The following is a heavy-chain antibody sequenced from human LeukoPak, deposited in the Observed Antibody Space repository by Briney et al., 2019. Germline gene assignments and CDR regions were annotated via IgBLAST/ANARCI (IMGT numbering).Heavy chain of an antibody. CDR2: IYYSGST. CDR1: GGSVSSGSYY. D-gene: IGHD3-3*01. CDR3: ARDLSRRHYDFWSGYYTPGAFDI. V-gene: IGHV4-61*01. Sequence: SETLSLTCTVSGGSVSSGSYYWSWIRQPPGKGLEWIGYIYYSGSTNYNPSLKSRVTISVDTSKNQFSLELSSVTAADTAVYYCARDLSRRHYDFWSGYYTPGAFDIWGQGTMVTVSS. J-gene: IGHJ3*02.